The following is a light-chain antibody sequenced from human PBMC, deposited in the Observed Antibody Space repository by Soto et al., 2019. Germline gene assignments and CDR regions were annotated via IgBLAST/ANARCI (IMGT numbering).Light chain of an antibody. CDR1: SSDVGGYNY. Sequence: QSALTQPASVSGSPGQSITISCTGTSSDVGGYNYVSWYQQHPDKAPKLMIYEVSNRPSGVSHRFSGSKSVNTATLTISGLQAEDEADYYCSSYTTSSTRVFGTGTKLTVL. J-gene: IGLJ1*01. CDR2: EVS. CDR3: SSYTTSSTRV. V-gene: IGLV2-14*03.